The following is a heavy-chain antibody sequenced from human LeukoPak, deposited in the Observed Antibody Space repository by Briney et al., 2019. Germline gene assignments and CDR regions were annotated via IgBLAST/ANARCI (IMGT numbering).Heavy chain of an antibody. CDR2: ISWNSDSI. CDR3: ARDVMVGAPGADY. V-gene: IGHV3-9*01. CDR1: GITFDDYA. J-gene: IGHJ4*02. D-gene: IGHD1-26*01. Sequence: GRSLRLSCAASGITFDDYAMHWVRQAPGKGLEWVSGISWNSDSIGYADSVKGRFTVSRDNAKNSLYLQMNSLRAEDTAVYYCARDVMVGAPGADYWGQGPLVPVSS.